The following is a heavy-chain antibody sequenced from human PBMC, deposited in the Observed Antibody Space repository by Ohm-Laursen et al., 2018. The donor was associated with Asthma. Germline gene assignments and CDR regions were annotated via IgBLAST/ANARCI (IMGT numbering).Heavy chain of an antibody. Sequence: SETLSLTCTVSGGSVSSGSYYWSWIRQPPGKGLEWIGYIYYSGSTNYNPSLKNRVTISVDTSKNQFSLKLSSVTAADTAVYYCARAHRRGYSGYDSGGMDVWGQGTTVTVSS. CDR2: IYYSGST. D-gene: IGHD5-12*01. CDR1: GGSVSSGSYY. CDR3: ARAHRRGYSGYDSGGMDV. V-gene: IGHV4-61*01. J-gene: IGHJ6*02.